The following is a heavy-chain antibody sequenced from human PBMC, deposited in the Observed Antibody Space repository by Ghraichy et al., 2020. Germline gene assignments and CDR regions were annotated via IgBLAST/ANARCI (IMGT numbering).Heavy chain of an antibody. CDR2: IHPSNSET. Sequence: GESLNISCKGSGYSFTNYWIGWVRQMPGKGLEWMGIIHPSNSETKYSPSFQGRVTMSVDKSTTTAYLQWSSLKASDTAIYYCARHNCYDMWGQGTLVTVSS. J-gene: IGHJ4*02. CDR3: ARHNCYDM. CDR1: GYSFTNYW. V-gene: IGHV5-51*01. D-gene: IGHD3-16*01.